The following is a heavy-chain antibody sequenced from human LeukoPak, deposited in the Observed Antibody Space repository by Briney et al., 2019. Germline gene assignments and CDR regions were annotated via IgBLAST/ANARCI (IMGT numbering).Heavy chain of an antibody. CDR2: ISSSGSTI. D-gene: IGHD3-10*01. CDR3: VGYGSGSSMDV. CDR1: GFTFSSSS. J-gene: IGHJ6*03. Sequence: AGGSLRLSCAASGFTFSSSSMNWVRQAPGKGLEWVSYISSSGSTIYYADSVKGRFTISRDNSKNTLYLQMNSLRAEDTAVYYCVGYGSGSSMDVWGKGTTVTVSS. V-gene: IGHV3-48*01.